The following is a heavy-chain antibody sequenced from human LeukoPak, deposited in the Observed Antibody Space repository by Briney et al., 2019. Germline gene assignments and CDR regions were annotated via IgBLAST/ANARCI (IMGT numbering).Heavy chain of an antibody. CDR1: GYTFTSYG. Sequence: GASVKVSCKASGYTFTSYGISWVRQAPGQGLEWMGWISAYNGNTNYAQKLQGRVTMTTDTSTSTAYMELRSLRSDDTAVYYCARIIYGDYPLGYFDYWGQGTLVTVSS. D-gene: IGHD4-17*01. J-gene: IGHJ4*03. V-gene: IGHV1-18*01. CDR3: ARIIYGDYPLGYFDY. CDR2: ISAYNGNT.